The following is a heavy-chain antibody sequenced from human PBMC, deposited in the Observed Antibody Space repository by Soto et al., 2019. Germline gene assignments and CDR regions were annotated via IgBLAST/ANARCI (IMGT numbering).Heavy chain of an antibody. V-gene: IGHV4-34*01. CDR3: ARAQRPCSGGSCYSWYYYYGMDV. CDR1: GGSFSGYY. Sequence: PSETLSLTCAVYGGSFSGYYWSWIRQPPGKGLEWIGEINHSGSTNYNPPLKSRVTISVDTSKNQFSLKLSSVTAADTAVYYCARAQRPCSGGSCYSWYYYYGMDVWGQGTTVTVSS. CDR2: INHSGST. J-gene: IGHJ6*02. D-gene: IGHD2-15*01.